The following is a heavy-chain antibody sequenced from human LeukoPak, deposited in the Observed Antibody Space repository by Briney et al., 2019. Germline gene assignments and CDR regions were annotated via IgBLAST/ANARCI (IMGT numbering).Heavy chain of an antibody. CDR2: ISGSGAIT. Sequence: GGSLRLSCAASGFTFSSYAMSWVRQAPGKGLEWVSAISGSGAITYYADSVKGRFTISRDNAKNTLYLQMNSLTVEDTAVYYCGRGMRDYYGLDYWGQGILVTVSS. J-gene: IGHJ4*02. D-gene: IGHD3-10*01. V-gene: IGHV3-23*01. CDR3: GRGMRDYYGLDY. CDR1: GFTFSSYA.